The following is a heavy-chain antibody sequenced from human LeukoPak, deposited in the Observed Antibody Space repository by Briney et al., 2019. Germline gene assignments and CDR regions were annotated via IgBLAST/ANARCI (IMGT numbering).Heavy chain of an antibody. CDR3: ARGLGYCSGGSCYSGYYYGMDV. CDR2: IYYSGNT. V-gene: IGHV4-31*03. Sequence: PSETLSLTCTFSGGSISSGGYYWSWIRQHPGKGLEWIGYIYYSGNTYYNPSLKSRVTISVDTSKNQFSLKLSSVTAADTAVYYCARGLGYCSGGSCYSGYYYGMDVWGKGTTVTVSS. D-gene: IGHD2-15*01. J-gene: IGHJ6*04. CDR1: GGSISSGGYY.